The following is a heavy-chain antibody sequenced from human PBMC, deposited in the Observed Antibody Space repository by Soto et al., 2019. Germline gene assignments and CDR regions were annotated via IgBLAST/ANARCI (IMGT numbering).Heavy chain of an antibody. Sequence: SETLSLTCTVSGGSISSYYWSWIRQPPGKGLEWIGYIYYSGSTNYNPSLKSRVTISVDTSKNQFSLKLSSVTAADTAVYYCARAGDGDYVGDYYYYGMDVWGQGTTVTVSS. CDR3: ARAGDGDYVGDYYYYGMDV. D-gene: IGHD4-17*01. J-gene: IGHJ6*02. CDR1: GGSISSYY. V-gene: IGHV4-59*01. CDR2: IYYSGST.